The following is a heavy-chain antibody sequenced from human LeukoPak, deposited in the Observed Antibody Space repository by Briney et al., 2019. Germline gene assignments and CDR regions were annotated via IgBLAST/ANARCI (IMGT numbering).Heavy chain of an antibody. J-gene: IGHJ3*02. CDR1: GFSFSSYA. Sequence: GGSLRLSCATSGFSFSSYAMTWVRQAPGKGLEWVSGISDSGSRAYYADSVKGRFTISRDNSKNTLYLQMNSLRAEDTALYYCAKDRAGCGGDCGEDSFDIWGQGTMVTVSS. CDR2: ISDSGSRA. D-gene: IGHD2-21*02. CDR3: AKDRAGCGGDCGEDSFDI. V-gene: IGHV3-23*01.